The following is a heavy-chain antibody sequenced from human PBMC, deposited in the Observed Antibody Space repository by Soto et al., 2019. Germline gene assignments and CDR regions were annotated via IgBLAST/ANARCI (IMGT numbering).Heavy chain of an antibody. CDR3: AKLLGYCSGITCAAVVEN. V-gene: IGHV3-23*01. D-gene: IGHD2-2*01. CDR1: GVTFSSYA. J-gene: IGHJ3*02. Sequence: GGSLRLSCVASGVTFSSYAMGWVRQAAGKGLEWVSILSADGVKPYHADSVKGRFSISRDNSRETLFLEMISLRAEDTAVYYCAKLLGYCSGITCAAVVENWGQGTVVTVSS. CDR2: LSADGVKP.